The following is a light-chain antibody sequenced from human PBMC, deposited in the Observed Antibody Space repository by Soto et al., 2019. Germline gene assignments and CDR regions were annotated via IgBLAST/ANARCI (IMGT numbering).Light chain of an antibody. V-gene: IGKV3-11*01. CDR2: DAS. CDR3: QQRSNWPPEVN. J-gene: IGKJ3*01. Sequence: EIVLTQSPDTLSLSPGERATLSCRASQSVSSSLAWYQQKPGQAPRLLIYDASNRATGIPARFSGSGSGTDFTLTISSLEPEDFAVYYCQQRSNWPPEVNFGHATKGDIK. CDR1: QSVSSS.